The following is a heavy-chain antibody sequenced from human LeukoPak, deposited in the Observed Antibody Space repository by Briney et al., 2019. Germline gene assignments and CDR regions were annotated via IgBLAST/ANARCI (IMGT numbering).Heavy chain of an antibody. J-gene: IGHJ2*01. D-gene: IGHD5-12*01. V-gene: IGHV1-24*01. CDR2: IDPEDGET. CDR1: GYTLTDLS. CDR3: VKTFSGYAGLWGYFDL. Sequence: GASVKVSCTVSGYTLTDLSIHWVRQAPGKGLEWMGSIDPEDGETIYAQKFHGRVTLTADISTDTTYMDLSSLRSEDTAVYYCVKTFSGYAGLWGYFDLWGRGTLVTVSS.